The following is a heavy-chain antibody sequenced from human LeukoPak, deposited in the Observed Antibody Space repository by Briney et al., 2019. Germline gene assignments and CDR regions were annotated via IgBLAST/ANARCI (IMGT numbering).Heavy chain of an antibody. CDR3: ARRRHYYDSSGQLDY. Sequence: GASVKVSGKASGGTFSSYAISWVRQAPGQGLEWMGGIIPIFGTANYAQKFQGRVTITADESTSTAYMELSSLRSEDTAVYYCARRRHYYDSSGQLDYWGQGTLVTVSS. J-gene: IGHJ4*02. CDR1: GGTFSSYA. D-gene: IGHD3-22*01. CDR2: IIPIFGTA. V-gene: IGHV1-69*01.